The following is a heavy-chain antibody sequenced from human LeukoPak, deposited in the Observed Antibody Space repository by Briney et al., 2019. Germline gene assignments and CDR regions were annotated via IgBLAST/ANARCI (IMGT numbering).Heavy chain of an antibody. V-gene: IGHV4-4*07. J-gene: IGHJ3*01. Sequence: SETLSLTCTISGYSINNYNWNWIRQPAGKGLEWIGRIYVTGNTNYNPSLKSRVAMSVDTSKNHFSLSLTSVTAADTAVYYCARAFTIFGAGGFDVWGQGTFVTVSS. CDR1: GYSINNYN. CDR3: ARAFTIFGAGGFDV. D-gene: IGHD3-3*01. CDR2: IYVTGNT.